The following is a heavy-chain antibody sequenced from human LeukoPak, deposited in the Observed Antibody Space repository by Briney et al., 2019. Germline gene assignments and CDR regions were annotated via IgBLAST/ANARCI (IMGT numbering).Heavy chain of an antibody. J-gene: IGHJ4*02. CDR2: IYPGDPDT. CDR1: GYSFTTYW. D-gene: IGHD6-19*01. Sequence: GESLKISCKGSGYSFTTYWIGWVRQMPGKGLGWMGIIYPGDPDTRYSPSFQGQVTISADKSISTAYLQWSSLKASDTAMYYCARSHSSGWFPSEYWGQGTLVTVSS. CDR3: ARSHSSGWFPSEY. V-gene: IGHV5-51*01.